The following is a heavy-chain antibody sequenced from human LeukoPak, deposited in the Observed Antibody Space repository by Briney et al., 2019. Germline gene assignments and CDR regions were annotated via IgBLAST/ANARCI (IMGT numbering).Heavy chain of an antibody. CDR1: GFTFSSYG. D-gene: IGHD4-17*01. CDR3: AREKYGDYVSDY. V-gene: IGHV3-30*02. Sequence: GGSLRLSCAASGFTFSSYGMHWVRQAPGKGLEWVAFIRYDGSNKYYADSVKGRFTISRDNSKNTLYLQMNSLRAEDTAVYYCAREKYGDYVSDYWGQGTLVTVSS. CDR2: IRYDGSNK. J-gene: IGHJ4*02.